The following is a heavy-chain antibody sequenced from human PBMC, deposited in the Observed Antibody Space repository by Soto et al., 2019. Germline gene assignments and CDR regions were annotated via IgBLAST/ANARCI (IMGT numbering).Heavy chain of an antibody. V-gene: IGHV4-59*12. CDR1: NGSISVFY. D-gene: IGHD1-26*01. Sequence: NPSATXSLTCSFSNGSISVFYFTWIRHPPGKILEWIGYIHYSGRTDYNPSLTSRATMSVDKSKNQFSLNLKSITAADTAVYYCVRVGVGIGNHFESWGRGTLVNVSS. J-gene: IGHJ4*02. CDR2: IHYSGRT. CDR3: VRVGVGIGNHFES.